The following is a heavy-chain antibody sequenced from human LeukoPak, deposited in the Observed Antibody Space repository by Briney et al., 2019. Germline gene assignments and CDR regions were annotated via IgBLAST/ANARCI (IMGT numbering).Heavy chain of an antibody. J-gene: IGHJ4*02. Sequence: GSVKVSCKASGYTFTGNYMHWERQAPGQGLEWMGWINPNSGGTNYAPKFQGSVTMTRDTSISTAYMELSRLRSDDTAVYYCAREDYSSSCPDYWGQGTLVTVSS. D-gene: IGHD6-13*01. CDR2: INPNSGGT. CDR1: GYTFTGNY. V-gene: IGHV1-2*02. CDR3: AREDYSSSCPDY.